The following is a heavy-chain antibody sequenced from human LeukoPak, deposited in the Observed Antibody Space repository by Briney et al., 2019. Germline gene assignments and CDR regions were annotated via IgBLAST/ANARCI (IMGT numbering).Heavy chain of an antibody. D-gene: IGHD3-22*01. Sequence: ASVKVSCKASGYTFTGSYMHWVRQAPGQGLEWMGWINANSGDTKYAQKFQGRVTMTRDTSISTAYMELSRLRSDDTAMYYCAREISGYSDYWGQGTLVTVSS. V-gene: IGHV1-2*02. J-gene: IGHJ4*02. CDR1: GYTFTGSY. CDR2: INANSGDT. CDR3: AREISGYSDY.